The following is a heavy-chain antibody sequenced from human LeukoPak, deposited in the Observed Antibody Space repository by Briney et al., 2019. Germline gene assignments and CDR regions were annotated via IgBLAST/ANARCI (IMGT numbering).Heavy chain of an antibody. Sequence: SETLSLTCTISGGSISSYYWSWIRQPPGKGLEWIGYIYYSGSTNYNPSLKSRVTISVDTSKNQFSLKLSSVTAADTAVYYCARSITGTTRGSWFDPWGQGTLVTVSS. J-gene: IGHJ5*02. CDR3: ARSITGTTRGSWFDP. CDR1: GGSISSYY. D-gene: IGHD1-20*01. CDR2: IYYSGST. V-gene: IGHV4-59*01.